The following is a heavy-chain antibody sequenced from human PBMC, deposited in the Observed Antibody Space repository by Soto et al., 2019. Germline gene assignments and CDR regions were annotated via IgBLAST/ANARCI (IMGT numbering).Heavy chain of an antibody. CDR1: GYSISSGYY. J-gene: IGHJ3*02. Sequence: SETLSLTCAVSGYSISSGYYWGWIRQPPGKGLEWIGSIYHSGSTYYNPSLKSRVTISVDTSKNQFSLKLSSVTAADTAVYYCASPSPRITIFGVVYGAFDIWGQGTMVTVSS. CDR3: ASPSPRITIFGVVYGAFDI. V-gene: IGHV4-38-2*01. CDR2: IYHSGST. D-gene: IGHD3-3*01.